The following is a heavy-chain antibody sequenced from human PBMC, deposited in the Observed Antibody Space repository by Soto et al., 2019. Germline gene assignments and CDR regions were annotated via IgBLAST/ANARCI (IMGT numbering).Heavy chain of an antibody. Sequence: EVQLVESGGGLVQPGGSLRLSCAASGFTVSSNYMSWVRQAPGKGLEWVSVIYSGGSTYYADSVKGRFTISRDNSKNTLYLQMNSLRAEDTAVYYCASTMYGVYALLAFDIWGQGTMVTVSS. V-gene: IGHV3-66*01. J-gene: IGHJ3*02. CDR2: IYSGGST. CDR3: ASTMYGVYALLAFDI. D-gene: IGHD4-17*01. CDR1: GFTVSSNY.